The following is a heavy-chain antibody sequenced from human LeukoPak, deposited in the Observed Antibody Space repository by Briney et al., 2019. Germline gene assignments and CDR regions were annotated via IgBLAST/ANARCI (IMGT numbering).Heavy chain of an antibody. D-gene: IGHD2-15*01. V-gene: IGHV4-34*01. Sequence: SETLSLTCAVYGGSFSGYYWSWIRQPPGKGLEWIGEINHSGSTNYNPSLKSRVTISVDTSKNQFSLKLSSVTAADTAVYYCARGRGALGYCSGGSCYSYHLDYWGQGTLVTVSS. CDR1: GGSFSGYY. J-gene: IGHJ4*02. CDR2: INHSGST. CDR3: ARGRGALGYCSGGSCYSYHLDY.